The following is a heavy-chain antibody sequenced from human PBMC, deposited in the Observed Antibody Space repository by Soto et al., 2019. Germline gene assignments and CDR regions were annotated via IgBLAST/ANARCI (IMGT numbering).Heavy chain of an antibody. V-gene: IGHV1-18*01. D-gene: IGHD2-2*01. CDR2: ISAYNGNT. J-gene: IGHJ5*02. CDR3: GRDRGEVTAARGTNCFDP. Sequence: ASVKVSCKASGGTFTSYGISWVRQAPGQGLEWMGWISAYNGNTKYAQKFQGRVTMTADTSTSTAYMELSSLRSEDTAVYYCGRDRGEVTAARGTNCFDPWGQGTLVTVSS. CDR1: GGTFTSYG.